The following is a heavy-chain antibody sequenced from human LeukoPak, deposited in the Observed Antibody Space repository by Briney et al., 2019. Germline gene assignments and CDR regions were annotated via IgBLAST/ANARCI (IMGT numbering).Heavy chain of an antibody. V-gene: IGHV1-2*02. J-gene: IGHJ1*01. CDR2: INPNSGGT. CDR1: GYTFTGYY. D-gene: IGHD6-13*01. CDR3: ARGYSSSWSGGSSKYGYFQH. Sequence: VASVKVSCKASGYTFTGYYMHWVRQAPGQGLEWMGWINPNSGGTNYAQKFQGRVTMTRDTSISTAYMELSRLRSDDTAVYYCARGYSSSWSGGSSKYGYFQHWGQGTLVTVSS.